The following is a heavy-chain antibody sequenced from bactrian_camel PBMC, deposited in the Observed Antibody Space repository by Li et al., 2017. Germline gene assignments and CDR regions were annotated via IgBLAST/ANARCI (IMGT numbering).Heavy chain of an antibody. Sequence: HVQLVESGGGSVQAGGALRLSCAAYGYTRSDNCMAWFRQRPGNGREGVATIDTDGSTRYADSVKGRFTLSKDNAKNTLYLQMNSLKPEDSAMYYCAADLARYCGAFSGFFARASWGQGTQVTVS. J-gene: IGHJ4*01. CDR3: AADLARYCGAFSGFFARAS. CDR1: GYTRSDNC. CDR2: IDTDGST. V-gene: IGHV3S26*01. D-gene: IGHD2*01.